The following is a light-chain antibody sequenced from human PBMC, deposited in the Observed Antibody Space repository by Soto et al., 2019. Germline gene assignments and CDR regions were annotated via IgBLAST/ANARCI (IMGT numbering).Light chain of an antibody. CDR2: AAS. Sequence: DLQMTQSPSSLSASIGDRVTITCRAGQSISNYLNWYQQKPGKAPKLLIYAASSLQSGVPSRFRGSGSGTDFTLTISSLQPEDFATYYCRQSYSTPRTFGQGTKLEIK. CDR3: RQSYSTPRT. V-gene: IGKV1-39*01. J-gene: IGKJ2*01. CDR1: QSISNY.